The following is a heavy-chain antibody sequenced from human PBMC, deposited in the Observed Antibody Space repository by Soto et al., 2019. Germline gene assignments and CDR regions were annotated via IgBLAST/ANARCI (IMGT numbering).Heavy chain of an antibody. D-gene: IGHD6-6*01. CDR3: ARRGSSSGGRAY. J-gene: IGHJ4*02. Sequence: GGSLRLSCAASGFTFSSYAMSWVRQAPGKGLEWVSAISGSGGSTYYADSVKGRFTISRDNSKNTLYLQMNSLRAEDTAVYYCARRGSSSGGRAYWGQGTLVTVSS. CDR1: GFTFSSYA. V-gene: IGHV3-23*01. CDR2: ISGSGGST.